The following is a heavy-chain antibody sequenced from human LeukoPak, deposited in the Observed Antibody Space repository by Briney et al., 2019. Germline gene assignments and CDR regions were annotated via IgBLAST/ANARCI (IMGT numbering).Heavy chain of an antibody. CDR3: TRDLAAVPGPRMDV. V-gene: IGHV3-7*03. CDR2: INPDGSER. D-gene: IGHD6-19*01. CDR1: GFSFSSYY. J-gene: IGHJ6*02. Sequence: GGPLRLSCAASGFSFSSYYMSWVRQAPGKGLEWVALINPDGSERYYVDSVKGRFTISRDNAKNSLYLQMDSLRDDDTAMYFCTRDLAAVPGPRMDVWGQGTTVTVSS.